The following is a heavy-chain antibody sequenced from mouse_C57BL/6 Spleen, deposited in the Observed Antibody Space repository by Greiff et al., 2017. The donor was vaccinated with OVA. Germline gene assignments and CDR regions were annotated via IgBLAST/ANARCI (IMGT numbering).Heavy chain of an antibody. CDR3: ARRIILEDYFDY. V-gene: IGHV1-64*01. CDR2: IHPNSGST. CDR1: GYTFTSYW. J-gene: IGHJ2*01. Sequence: VQLQQPGAELVKPGASVKLSCKASGYTFTSYWMHWVKQRPGQGLEWIGMIHPNSGSTNYNEKFKSKATLTVDKSSSTAYMQLSSLTSEDAAVYYCARRIILEDYFDYWGQGTTLTVSS.